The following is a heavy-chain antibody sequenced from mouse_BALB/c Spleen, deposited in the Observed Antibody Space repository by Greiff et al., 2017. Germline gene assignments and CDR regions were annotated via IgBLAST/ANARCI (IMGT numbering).Heavy chain of an antibody. D-gene: IGHD2-4*01. Sequence: QVQLQQSGAELVRPGTSVKVSCKASGYAFTNYLIEWVKQRPGQGLEWIGVINPGSGGTNYNEKFKGKATLTADKSSSTAYMQLSSLTSDDSAVYFCARSLYDYDYFDYWGQGTTLTVSS. CDR1: GYAFTNYL. J-gene: IGHJ2*01. V-gene: IGHV1-54*01. CDR3: ARSLYDYDYFDY. CDR2: INPGSGGT.